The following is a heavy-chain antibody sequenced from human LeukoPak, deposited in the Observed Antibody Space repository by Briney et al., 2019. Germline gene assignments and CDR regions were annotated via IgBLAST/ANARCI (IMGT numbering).Heavy chain of an antibody. J-gene: IGHJ1*01. CDR1: GYTFTSYY. V-gene: IGHV1-46*01. D-gene: IGHD3-22*01. Sequence: ASVKVSCKASGYTFTSYYMHWVRQAPGQGLEWMGIINPSGGSTSYAQKFQDRVTMTRDTSTSTVYMELSSLRSEDTAVYYCARDLGHYHDSKKAYFQHWGQGTLVTVSS. CDR2: INPSGGST. CDR3: ARDLGHYHDSKKAYFQH.